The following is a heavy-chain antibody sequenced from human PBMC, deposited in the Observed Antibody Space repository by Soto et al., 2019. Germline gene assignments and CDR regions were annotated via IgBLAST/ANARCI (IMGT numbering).Heavy chain of an antibody. V-gene: IGHV3-64*01. J-gene: IGHJ3*02. CDR2: ICSNGGST. CDR1: GFTFSSYA. Sequence: GGSLRLSCAASGFTFSSYAMHWVRQAPGKGLEYVSAICSNGGSTYYANSVKGRFTISRDNSKNTLYLQMGSLSAEDMAVADCARDAKDGSGVAANAFDIWGQGTMVTVSS. CDR3: ARDAKDGSGVAANAFDI. D-gene: IGHD1-26*01.